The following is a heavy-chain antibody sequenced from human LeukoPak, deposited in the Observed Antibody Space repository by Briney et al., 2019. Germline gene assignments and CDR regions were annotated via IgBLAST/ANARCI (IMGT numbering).Heavy chain of an antibody. J-gene: IGHJ4*02. D-gene: IGHD5-12*01. CDR3: AKARYSGYDTRGVVDY. CDR1: GFTFSSYG. CDR2: ISYDGSTK. V-gene: IGHV3-30*18. Sequence: GGSLRLSCAASGFTFSSYGMHWVRQAPGKGLEWVAVISYDGSTKYYADSVKGRFTISRDNSKNTLYLQMNSLRAEDTAVYYCAKARYSGYDTRGVVDYWGQGTLVTVSS.